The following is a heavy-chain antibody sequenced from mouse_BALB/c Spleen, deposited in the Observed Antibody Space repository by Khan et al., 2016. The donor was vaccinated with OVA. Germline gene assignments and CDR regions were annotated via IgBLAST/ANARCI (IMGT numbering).Heavy chain of an antibody. D-gene: IGHD2-13*01. CDR3: ARRDYYSFDY. Sequence: VQLQESGAELAKPGASVKMSCKASGYTFTSYWMHWVKQRPGQGLEWIGYINPSTGYTEYNQKFKDTAPLTADKSSSTAYMQLSSLTSEDSAVYYCARRDYYSFDYWGQGTTLTVAS. CDR2: INPSTGYT. V-gene: IGHV1-7*01. J-gene: IGHJ2*01. CDR1: GYTFTSYW.